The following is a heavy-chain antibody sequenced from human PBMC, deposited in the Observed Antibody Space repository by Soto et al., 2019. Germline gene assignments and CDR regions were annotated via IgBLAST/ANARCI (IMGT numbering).Heavy chain of an antibody. J-gene: IGHJ5*02. CDR2: INPKSDDT. D-gene: IGHD4-4*01. CDR3: ARKHSLDYIRWGLDP. CDR1: GYPFSDNQ. Sequence: GASVKVSCKASGYPFSDNQIHWLRRAPGQGLEWMGRINPKSDDTNYAQKFQGRVTMTRDTSIATAYLELTGLTSDDTATYYCARKHSLDYIRWGLDPWGQGTLVTVSS. V-gene: IGHV1-2*02.